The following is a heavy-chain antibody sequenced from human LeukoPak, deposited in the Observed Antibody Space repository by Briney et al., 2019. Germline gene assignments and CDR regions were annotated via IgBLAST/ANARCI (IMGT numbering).Heavy chain of an antibody. CDR2: IFYDGTIQ. CDR3: ARDPRGPAGYDSPARDTFDY. D-gene: IGHD3-22*01. V-gene: IGHV3-30*03. J-gene: IGHJ4*02. CDR1: GFTFTHYA. Sequence: GGSLRLSCAASGFTFTHYAMHWVRQTPGKGLEWVAVIFYDGTIQYYSDCVRGRLIVSRDNPKNTLYLQMNSLRAEDTAVYYCARDPRGPAGYDSPARDTFDYWGQGTLVTVSS.